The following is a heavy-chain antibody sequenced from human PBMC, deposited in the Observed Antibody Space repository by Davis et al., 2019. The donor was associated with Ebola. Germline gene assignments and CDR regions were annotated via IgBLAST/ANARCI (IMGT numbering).Heavy chain of an antibody. CDR3: ARDHDPYGGRYKYRPPNAFDL. CDR1: GDSMSRYY. J-gene: IGHJ3*01. V-gene: IGHV4-59*01. Sequence: PSETLSLTCTVSGDSMSRYYWNWIRQAPGKTPEWIGYVYYGKTIYNPSLKSRATIFVDTSKNAFSLKLTSVTAADTAVYYCARDHDPYGGRYKYRPPNAFDLWGQGTKVAVSS. CDR2: VYYGKT. D-gene: IGHD1-26*01.